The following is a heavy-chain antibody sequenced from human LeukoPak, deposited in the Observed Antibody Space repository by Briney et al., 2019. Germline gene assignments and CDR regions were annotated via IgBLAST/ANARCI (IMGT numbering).Heavy chain of an antibody. V-gene: IGHV3-7*01. D-gene: IGHD1-20*01. J-gene: IGHJ4*02. CDR2: IKQDGSEK. Sequence: GGSLRFSCAASAFTFSSNWMSWVRQAPGKGLEWVANIKQDGSEKYYVDSVKGRFTISRDNAKNSLYLQMNSLRAEDTAVYYCASPRSITGNQIDYWGQGTLVTVSS. CDR1: AFTFSSNW. CDR3: ASPRSITGNQIDY.